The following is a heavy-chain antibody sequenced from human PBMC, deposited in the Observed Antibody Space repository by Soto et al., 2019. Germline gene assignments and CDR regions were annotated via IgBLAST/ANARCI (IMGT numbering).Heavy chain of an antibody. CDR3: ARNTYYYDSSGYCFDY. V-gene: IGHV4-59*01. CDR1: GGSINSYY. CDR2: IYYSGST. D-gene: IGHD3-22*01. Sequence: QVQLQESGPGLVKPSETLSLTCTVSGGSINSYYWSWIRQPPGKGLEWIGYIYYSGSTNYNPSLKSRVTISVDTSKNQFSLKLSSVTAADTAVYYGARNTYYYDSSGYCFDYWGQGTLVTVSS. J-gene: IGHJ4*02.